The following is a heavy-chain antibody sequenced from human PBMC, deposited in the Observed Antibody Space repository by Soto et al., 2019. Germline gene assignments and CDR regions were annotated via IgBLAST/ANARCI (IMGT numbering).Heavy chain of an antibody. CDR3: ARAIGADFFDY. CDR1: GFTFSNYA. J-gene: IGHJ4*02. D-gene: IGHD6-25*01. Sequence: GGSLRLSCTASGFTFSNYAMSWVRQAPGMGLEWVSTISDSGVSTFFGDSMKDRFTISRDNSKSTVYLQLNTVRAEDTAIYYCARAIGADFFDYWGQGTLVTVSS. V-gene: IGHV3-23*01. CDR2: ISDSGVST.